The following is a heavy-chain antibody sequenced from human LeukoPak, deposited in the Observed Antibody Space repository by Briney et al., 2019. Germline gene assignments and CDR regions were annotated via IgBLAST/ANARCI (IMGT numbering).Heavy chain of an antibody. Sequence: PGGSLRLSCAASGFTFSSYEMNWVRQAPGKGLEWVSYISSSGSTIYYADSVKGRFTISRDNAKNSLDLQMNSLSAEDAAVYYCVKDDGWVQYANWGQGTLVTVSS. V-gene: IGHV3-48*03. CDR1: GFTFSSYE. CDR3: VKDDGWVQYAN. D-gene: IGHD5-24*01. CDR2: ISSSGSTI. J-gene: IGHJ4*02.